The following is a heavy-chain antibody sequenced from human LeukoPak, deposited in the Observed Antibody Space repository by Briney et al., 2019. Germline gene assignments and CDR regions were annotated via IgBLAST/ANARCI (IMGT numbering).Heavy chain of an antibody. D-gene: IGHD2-15*01. CDR3: ARGLGYCSGGSCSYWFDP. CDR1: GYTFTSYD. J-gene: IGHJ5*02. CDR2: MNPNTGNT. V-gene: IGHV1-8*01. Sequence: ASVKVSCKASGYTFTSYDLNWVRQATGQGLEWMGWMNPNTGNTGYAQKFQGRVTMTRNTSISTAYMELSSLRSEDTAVYYCARGLGYCSGGSCSYWFDPWGQETLVTVSS.